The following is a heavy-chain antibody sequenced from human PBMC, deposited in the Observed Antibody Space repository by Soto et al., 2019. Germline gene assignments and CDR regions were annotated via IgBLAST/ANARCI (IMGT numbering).Heavy chain of an antibody. D-gene: IGHD3-22*01. CDR2: IIPILGIA. CDR3: ARDLESSGYYSQLHGPHHYFDY. V-gene: IGHV1-69*04. J-gene: IGHJ4*02. Sequence: GASVKVSCKASGGTFSSYTISWVRQAPGQGLEWMGRIIPILGIANYAQKFQGRVTITADKSTSTAYMELSSLRSEDTAVYYCARDLESSGYYSQLHGPHHYFDYWGQGTLVTVSS. CDR1: GGTFSSYT.